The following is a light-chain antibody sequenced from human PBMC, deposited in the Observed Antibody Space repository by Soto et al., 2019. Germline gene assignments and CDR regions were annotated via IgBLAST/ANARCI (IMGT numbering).Light chain of an antibody. V-gene: IGKV3-20*01. CDR2: GAS. CDR3: QQYGSSGT. CDR1: QSVSNNY. J-gene: IGKJ1*01. Sequence: EIVLTQSPGTLSLSPGERATLSCRASQSVSNNYLAWYQQKPGQAPRLLIYGASNRATGIPDRFSGSGSGTYFTLTISRREPEDFEVYYCQQYGSSGTFGQGTKVEIK.